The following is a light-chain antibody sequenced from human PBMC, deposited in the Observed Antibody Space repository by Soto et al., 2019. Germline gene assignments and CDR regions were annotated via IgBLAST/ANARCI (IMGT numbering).Light chain of an antibody. CDR2: AES. CDR1: QSISSY. V-gene: IGKV1-9*01. CDR3: QKLNSYPIT. Sequence: DIQMTQSPSSLSASVGDTVTITCRASQSISSYLAWYQQKTGKVPKILIYAESTWQSGVPARFSGSGSGTDLTLTISRLQPEDFETDYCQKLNSYPITCGQGTRLEIK. J-gene: IGKJ5*01.